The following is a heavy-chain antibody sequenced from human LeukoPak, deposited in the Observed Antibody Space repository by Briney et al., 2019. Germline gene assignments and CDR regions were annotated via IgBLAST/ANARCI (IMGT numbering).Heavy chain of an antibody. CDR2: INSDGSST. J-gene: IGHJ4*02. D-gene: IGHD3-3*01. CDR1: GFTFSSYW. CDR3: ARDRGGKDYYDFWSGYYTFDY. V-gene: IGHV3-74*01. Sequence: PGGSLRLSCAASGFTFSSYWMHWVRQAPGKGLVWVSRINSDGSSTSYADSVKGRFTISRDNAKNTLYLQMNSLRAEDTAVYYCARDRGGKDYYDFWSGYYTFDYWGQGTLVTVSS.